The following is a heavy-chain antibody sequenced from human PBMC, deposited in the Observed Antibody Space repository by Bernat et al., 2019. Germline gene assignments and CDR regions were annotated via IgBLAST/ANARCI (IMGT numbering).Heavy chain of an antibody. J-gene: IGHJ6*02. CDR1: GYTFTSYG. V-gene: IGHV1-18*01. CDR3: ARDPDIVVVPAAIEGARVNYYYYGMDV. D-gene: IGHD2-2*02. Sequence: QVQLVQSGAEVKKPGASVKVSCKASGYTFTSYGISWVRQAPGQGLEWMGWISAYNGNTNYAQKLQGRVTMTTDTSTSTAYMELRSLRSDDTAVYYCARDPDIVVVPAAIEGARVNYYYYGMDVWGQVTTVTVPS. CDR2: ISAYNGNT.